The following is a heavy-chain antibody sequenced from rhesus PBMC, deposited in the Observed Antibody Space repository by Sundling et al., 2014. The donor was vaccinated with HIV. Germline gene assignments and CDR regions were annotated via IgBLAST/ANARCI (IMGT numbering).Heavy chain of an antibody. CDR1: GGSISANY. CDR2: IGGSSGYT. CDR3: AIRRAVVSSGGFDV. Sequence: QVQLQESGPGLVKPSETLSLTCAVSGGSISANYWNWIRQAPGKGLESIGYIGGSSGYTNYNPSFKSRVTFSRDTSKNEFSLNLNAVTAADTAVYYCAIRRAVVSSGGFDVWGPGVFVTVSS. D-gene: IGHD2-39*02. V-gene: IGHV4-165*02. J-gene: IGHJ5-1*01.